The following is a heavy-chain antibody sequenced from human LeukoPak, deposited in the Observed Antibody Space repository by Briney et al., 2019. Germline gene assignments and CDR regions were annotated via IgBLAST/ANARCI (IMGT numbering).Heavy chain of an antibody. CDR1: GFTFSAYN. Sequence: GGSLRLSCTASGFTFSAYNMNWVRQAPGRGLEWVSYISGSSSTIYYADSVKGRFTISRDNAKNSLYLQMNSLRDEDTAVYYCARFRSGSSCLDYWGQGTLVTVSS. J-gene: IGHJ4*02. CDR2: ISGSSSTI. CDR3: ARFRSGSSCLDY. D-gene: IGHD2-15*01. V-gene: IGHV3-48*02.